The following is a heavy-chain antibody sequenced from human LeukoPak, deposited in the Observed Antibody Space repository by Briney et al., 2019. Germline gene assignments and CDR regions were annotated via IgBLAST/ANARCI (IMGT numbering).Heavy chain of an antibody. V-gene: IGHV1-18*01. CDR3: ARATLESSGYYFDDY. CDR2: ISAYNGNT. D-gene: IGHD3-22*01. CDR1: GYTFTSYG. Sequence: SVKVSCKASGYTFTSYGISWVRQAPGQGLEWMGWISAYNGNTNYAQKLQGRVTMTTDTSTSTAYMELRGLRSDDTAVYYCARATLESSGYYFDDYWGQGTLVTVSS. J-gene: IGHJ4*02.